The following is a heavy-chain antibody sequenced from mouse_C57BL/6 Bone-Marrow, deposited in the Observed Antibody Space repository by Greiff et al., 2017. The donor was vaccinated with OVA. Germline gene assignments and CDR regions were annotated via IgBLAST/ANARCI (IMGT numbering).Heavy chain of an antibody. Sequence: LVESGAELVRPGASVKLSCKASGYTFTDYYISWVKQRPGQGLEWIARIYPGSGNIFYNEKFKGKATLTAEKSSSTAYMQLSSLTSDDSAVYFCARLERLRDYFDYWGQGTTLTVSS. CDR1: GYTFTDYY. J-gene: IGHJ2*01. CDR2: IYPGSGNI. D-gene: IGHD2-2*01. CDR3: ARLERLRDYFDY. V-gene: IGHV1-76*01.